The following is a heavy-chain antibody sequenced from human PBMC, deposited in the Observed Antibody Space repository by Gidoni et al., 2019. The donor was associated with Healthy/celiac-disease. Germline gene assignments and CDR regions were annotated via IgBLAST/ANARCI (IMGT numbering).Heavy chain of an antibody. CDR3: ARDKSLVATIYDY. V-gene: IGHV3-21*01. D-gene: IGHD5-12*01. CDR1: GVTCSSYS. CDR2: ISSSSSYI. Sequence: EVQLVESGGGLVKPGGSLRLAWEACGVTCSSYSMNWVRQAPGKGLECVSSISSSSSYISYADSVKGRFTISRDNAKNSLYLQMNSLRAEDTAVYYCARDKSLVATIYDYWGQGTLVTVSS. J-gene: IGHJ4*02.